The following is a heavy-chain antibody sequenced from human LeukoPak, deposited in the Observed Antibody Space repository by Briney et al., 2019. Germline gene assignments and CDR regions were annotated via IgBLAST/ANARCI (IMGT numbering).Heavy chain of an antibody. CDR3: ARVGPLHDFWSGYYEAVTYYMDV. V-gene: IGHV1-69*05. CDR1: GGTFSSYA. CDR2: IIPIFGTA. D-gene: IGHD3-3*01. J-gene: IGHJ6*03. Sequence: ASVKVSCKASGGTFSSYAISWVRQAPGQGLEWMGGIIPIFGTANYAQKFQDRVTITTDESTSTAYMELSSLRSEDTAVYYCARVGPLHDFWSGYYEAVTYYMDVWGKGTTVTVSS.